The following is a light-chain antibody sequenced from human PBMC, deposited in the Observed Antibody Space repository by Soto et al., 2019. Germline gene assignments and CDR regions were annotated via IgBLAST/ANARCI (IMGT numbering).Light chain of an antibody. J-gene: IGKJ1*01. CDR1: QSVSSN. Sequence: EIVMTKSPATLSVSPGERDTLSCRASQSVSSNLAWYQQKPGQAPRLLIYGASTRATGIPARFSGSGSGTEFTLTIRSLQSEDFAVYYCQQYNNWPPWTCGQGNKGDIK. CDR2: GAS. CDR3: QQYNNWPPWT. V-gene: IGKV3-15*01.